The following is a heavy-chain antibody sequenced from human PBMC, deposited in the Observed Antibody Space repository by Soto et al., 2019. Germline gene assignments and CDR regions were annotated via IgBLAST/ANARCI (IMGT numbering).Heavy chain of an antibody. J-gene: IGHJ6*04. CDR1: GFTFSSYA. V-gene: IGHV3-23*01. CDR3: ARHSANMDV. Sequence: GGSLRLSCAASGFTFSSYAMSWVRQAPGKGLEWVSAISGSGGSTYYADSVKGRFTISRDNSKNTLYLQMNSLKASDTAMYYCARHSANMDVWGKGTTVTVSS. D-gene: IGHD6-25*01. CDR2: ISGSGGST.